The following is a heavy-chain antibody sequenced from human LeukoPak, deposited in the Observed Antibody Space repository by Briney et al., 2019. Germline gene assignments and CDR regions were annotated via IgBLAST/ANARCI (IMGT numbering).Heavy chain of an antibody. CDR3: ARDPCGTA. J-gene: IGHJ5*02. CDR1: GFTFSSYS. CDR2: ISSGSSTI. D-gene: IGHD1-1*01. V-gene: IGHV3-48*01. Sequence: PGGSLRLSCAASGFTFSSYSMNWVRQAPGKGLEWVSYISSGSSTIYYADSVKGRFTISRDNAKNSLYLQMNSLRAEDTAVYYCARDPCGTAWGQGTLVTVSS.